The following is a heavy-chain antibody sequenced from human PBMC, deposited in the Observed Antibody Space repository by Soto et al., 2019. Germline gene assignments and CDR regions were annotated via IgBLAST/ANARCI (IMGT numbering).Heavy chain of an antibody. CDR2: IHYSGTT. J-gene: IGHJ4*02. V-gene: IGHV4-59*01. CDR1: GGSINNYY. D-gene: IGHD5-12*01. CDR3: ERRWIGIDY. Sequence: QVQLQESGPGLVKPSETLSLTCTVSGGSINNYYWSWIRQPPGAGLEWIGYIHYSGTTNYNPSLMSRVTISMDTSKNQFFLKLTSMTAADTAVYYCERRWIGIDYWGQGTLVTVSS.